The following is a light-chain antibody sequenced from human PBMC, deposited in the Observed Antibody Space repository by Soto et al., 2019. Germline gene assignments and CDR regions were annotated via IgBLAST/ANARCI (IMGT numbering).Light chain of an antibody. CDR1: NSDVGGYNY. Sequence: QSVLTQPRSMSGSPGQSVTISCTGTNSDVGGYNYVSWYQQHPGKAPKLMIYDVTKRPSGVPDRVSGSKSGNTASLTISGLQAEEEGDYYLCFNAGSYTSLFGGGTKVTVL. CDR3: CFNAGSYTSL. CDR2: DVT. V-gene: IGLV2-11*01. J-gene: IGLJ2*01.